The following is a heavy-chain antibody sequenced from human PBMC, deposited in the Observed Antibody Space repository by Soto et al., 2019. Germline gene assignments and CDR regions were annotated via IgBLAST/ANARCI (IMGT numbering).Heavy chain of an antibody. J-gene: IGHJ6*02. CDR1: GYTFTSYA. CDR2: INAGNGNT. D-gene: IGHD5-12*01. Sequence: ASVKVSCKASGYTFTSYAMHWVRQAPGQRLEWMGWINAGNGNTKYSQKFQGRVTITRDTSASTAYMELSSLRSEDTAVYLCARSDIVATIYYYYGMDVWGQGTTVTVSS. CDR3: ARSDIVATIYYYYGMDV. V-gene: IGHV1-3*01.